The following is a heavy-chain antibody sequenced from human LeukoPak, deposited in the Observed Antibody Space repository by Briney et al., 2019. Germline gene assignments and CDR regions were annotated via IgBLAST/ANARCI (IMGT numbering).Heavy chain of an antibody. D-gene: IGHD5-12*01. V-gene: IGHV3-21*01. CDR2: MSSSGDSI. CDR1: GFTFSTYT. CDR3: ASSGYDLDWYFDL. J-gene: IGHJ2*01. Sequence: GGSLRLSCAASGFTFSTYTINWVRQAPGKGLQWVSSMSSSGDSIHLADSVKGRFSISRDSANNSLYLQMNSLGAGDTAVYYCASSGYDLDWYFDLWGRGTLVTVSS.